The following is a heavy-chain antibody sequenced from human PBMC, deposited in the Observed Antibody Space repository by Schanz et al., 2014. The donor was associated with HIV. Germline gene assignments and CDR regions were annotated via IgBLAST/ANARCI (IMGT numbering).Heavy chain of an antibody. V-gene: IGHV3-33*08. CDR3: ARALGRFRLYHLDY. D-gene: IGHD3-16*01. Sequence: QVQLVESGGGVVQPGRSLRLSCAASGFTFSSYGMHWVRQVPAKGLEWVAMIWYDGSNKFYADSVKGRFTISRDNSKNTLFLQMNSLRAEDTAVYYCARALGRFRLYHLDYWGQGTLVTVSS. CDR1: GFTFSSYG. CDR2: IWYDGSNK. J-gene: IGHJ4*02.